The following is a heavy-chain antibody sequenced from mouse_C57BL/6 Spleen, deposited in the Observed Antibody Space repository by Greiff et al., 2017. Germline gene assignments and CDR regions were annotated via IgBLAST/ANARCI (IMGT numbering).Heavy chain of an antibody. J-gene: IGHJ1*03. CDR2: IYPRSGNT. CDR1: GYTFTSYG. D-gene: IGHD1-1*01. CDR3: AHTVVEYFDG. V-gene: IGHV1-81*01. Sequence: QVQLQQSGAELARPGASVKLSCKASGYTFTSYGISWVKQSTGQGLEWIGEIYPRSGNTYYNEKFKGKATLTADISSSTAYMELRSLTSEDSAVYFCAHTVVEYFDGWGTGTTVTVSS.